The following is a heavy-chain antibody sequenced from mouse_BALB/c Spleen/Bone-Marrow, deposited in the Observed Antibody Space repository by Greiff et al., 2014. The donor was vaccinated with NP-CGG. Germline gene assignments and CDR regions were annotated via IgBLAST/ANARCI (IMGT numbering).Heavy chain of an antibody. CDR1: GFTFSNYW. Sequence: EVMLVESGGGLVQPGGSMKLPCVASGFTFSNYWMTWVRQSPEKGLEWVAEIRLKSNNYATHYAESVKGRFTISRDDSKSSVYLQMNDLRTEDTGIFYCTRVLRNFDYWGQGTTLTVSS. CDR2: IRLKSNNYAT. V-gene: IGHV6-6*02. D-gene: IGHD1-1*01. J-gene: IGHJ2*01. CDR3: TRVLRNFDY.